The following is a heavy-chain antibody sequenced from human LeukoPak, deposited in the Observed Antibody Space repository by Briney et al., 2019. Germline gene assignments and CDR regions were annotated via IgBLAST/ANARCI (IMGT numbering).Heavy chain of an antibody. D-gene: IGHD6-19*01. J-gene: IGHJ5*01. CDR3: ARDLGTSGWYTFDF. V-gene: IGHV6-1*01. Sequence: SQTLSLTCALSGDSVSSKNGAWHWIRQSPSRGLEWLGRTYYRSKWYDEYANSVKGRVTISRDTSKNQFSLHVYSVTPEDTAVYYCARDLGTSGWYTFDFWGQGTLVTVSS. CDR2: TYYRSKWYD. CDR1: GDSVSSKNGA.